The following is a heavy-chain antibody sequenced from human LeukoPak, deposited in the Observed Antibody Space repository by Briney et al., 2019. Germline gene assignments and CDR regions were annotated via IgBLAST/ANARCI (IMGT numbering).Heavy chain of an antibody. V-gene: IGHV4-34*01. CDR2: INHSGYT. D-gene: IGHD4-17*01. J-gene: IGHJ4*02. Sequence: SETLSLTCAVSGVSFNNYYWSWVRQTPGKGLEWIGEINHSGYTNDSPSLKSRVTLSIDTSRKQFSLNLRSVTVADTGIYYCTRMTTGHDYWGQGTLVIVSS. CDR1: GVSFNNYY. CDR3: TRMTTGHDY.